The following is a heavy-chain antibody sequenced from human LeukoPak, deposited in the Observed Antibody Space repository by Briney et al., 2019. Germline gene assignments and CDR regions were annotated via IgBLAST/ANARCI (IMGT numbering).Heavy chain of an antibody. CDR3: ARPAAAGIEAFDI. V-gene: IGHV4-4*08. CDR2: IYNSGNT. D-gene: IGHD6-13*01. CDR1: GDSISSYS. J-gene: IGHJ3*02. Sequence: SETLPLTCTVSGDSISSYSWSWIRQPPGKGLEWIGDIYNSGNTNYNPSLKSRLTLSADTSKNQLSLKLSSVTAADTAVYYCARPAAAGIEAFDIWGQGTMVIVSS.